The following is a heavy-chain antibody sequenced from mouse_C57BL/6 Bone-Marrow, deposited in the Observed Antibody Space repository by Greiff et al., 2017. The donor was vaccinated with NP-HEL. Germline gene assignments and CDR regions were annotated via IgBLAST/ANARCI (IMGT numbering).Heavy chain of an antibody. CDR1: GYTFTSYW. CDR2: IYPSDSET. J-gene: IGHJ3*01. D-gene: IGHD1-1*01. CDR3: ARGYYGSWFAY. Sequence: QVQLQQPGAELVRPGSSVKLSCKASGYTFTSYWMDWVKQRPGQALEWIGNIYPSDSETHYNQKFKDKATLTVDKSSSTAYMQLSSLTSEDSAVYYCARGYYGSWFAYWGQGTLVTVSA. V-gene: IGHV1-61*01.